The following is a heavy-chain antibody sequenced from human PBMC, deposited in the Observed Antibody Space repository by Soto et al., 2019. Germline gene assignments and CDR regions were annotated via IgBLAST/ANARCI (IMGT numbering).Heavy chain of an antibody. J-gene: IGHJ5*02. CDR3: ATGGIYYET. V-gene: IGHV3-11*01. CDR1: GFAFRHNY. CDR2: INTGGSPA. Sequence: VGSLRLSCTVSGFAFRHNYLTWIRQAPGKGLEWLSYINTGGSPAYYADSVKGRFTISTDIAKKSLYLQMDSLRADDTGVYYCATGGIYYETWGQGTLVNVSS. D-gene: IGHD1-26*01.